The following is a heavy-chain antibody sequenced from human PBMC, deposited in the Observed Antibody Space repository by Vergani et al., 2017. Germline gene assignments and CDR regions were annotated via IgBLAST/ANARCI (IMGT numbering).Heavy chain of an antibody. CDR3: TKGSVYYHDSAGHGYDPYTGFDL. CDR2: IRYDGTKR. V-gene: IGHV3-30*02. D-gene: IGHD5-12*01. CDR1: GFTFRIYG. J-gene: IGHJ3*01. Sequence: QVQLVESGGGVVQPGGSLRLSCIASGFTFRIYGMHWVRQAPGKGLEWMAFIRYDGTKRFYGDSVKGRFTISRDYSQTTVFLQMNSLRADDSAVYYCTKGSVYYHDSAGHGYDPYTGFDLWGQGTLVTVSS.